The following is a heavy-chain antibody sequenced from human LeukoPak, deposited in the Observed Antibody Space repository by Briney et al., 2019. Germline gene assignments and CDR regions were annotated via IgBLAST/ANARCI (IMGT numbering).Heavy chain of an antibody. CDR2: INTNTGNP. CDR3: ASSYCSGGHCYPQQTVYYFDF. D-gene: IGHD2-15*01. J-gene: IGHJ4*02. CDR1: GYTFTTYA. V-gene: IGHV7-4-1*02. Sequence: VASVKVSCKASGYTFTTYAMNWVRQAPGQGLEWMGWINTNTGNPTYAQGFTGRFVFSLDTSVSTAYLQISSLKAEDTAVYYCASSYCSGGHCYPQQTVYYFDFWGQGTLVTVSS.